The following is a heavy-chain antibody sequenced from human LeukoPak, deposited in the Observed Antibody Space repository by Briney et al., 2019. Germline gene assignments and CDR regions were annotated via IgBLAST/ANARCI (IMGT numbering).Heavy chain of an antibody. Sequence: GGSLRLSCAASGFTFSSYAMHWVRQAPGKGLEWVAVISYDGSNKYYADSVKGRFTISRDNSKNTLYLQMNSLRAEDTAVYYVGRVPFSDVYNGGDYWGQGTLVTVSS. D-gene: IGHD3-16*01. CDR1: GFTFSSYA. V-gene: IGHV3-30*04. CDR2: ISYDGSNK. CDR3: GRVPFSDVYNGGDY. J-gene: IGHJ4*02.